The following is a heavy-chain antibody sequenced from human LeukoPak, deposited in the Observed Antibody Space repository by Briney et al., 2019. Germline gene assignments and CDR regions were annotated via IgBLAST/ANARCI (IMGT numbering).Heavy chain of an antibody. CDR1: GYTFTSYG. J-gene: IGHJ3*02. Sequence: ASVKVSCKPSGYTFTSYGISWVRQAAGQGLEWMGWISAYNGNTNHAQKLQGRVTTTTDTSTSTAYMEVWSLRSDKTAVYYCAREGPGSGGAFDIWGQGTMVTLSS. CDR2: ISAYNGNT. V-gene: IGHV1-18*01. D-gene: IGHD1-26*01. CDR3: AREGPGSGGAFDI.